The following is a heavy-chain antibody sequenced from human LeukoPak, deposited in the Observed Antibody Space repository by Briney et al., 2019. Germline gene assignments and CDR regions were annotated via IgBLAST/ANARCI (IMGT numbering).Heavy chain of an antibody. Sequence: PSETLSLTCTVSGGSISPYYWSWIRQPPGKGLEWIGYIFYSGRTNYNPSLESRVTISVDTSKNQFSLILSSVTAADTAVYYCAREGSPSYWGQGTTVTVSS. D-gene: IGHD3-10*01. J-gene: IGHJ6*02. CDR3: AREGSPSY. V-gene: IGHV4-59*01. CDR1: GGSISPYY. CDR2: IFYSGRT.